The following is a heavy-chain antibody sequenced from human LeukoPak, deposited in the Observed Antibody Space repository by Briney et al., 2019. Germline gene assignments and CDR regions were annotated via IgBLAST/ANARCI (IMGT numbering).Heavy chain of an antibody. V-gene: IGHV1-2*02. J-gene: IGHJ4*02. CDR1: GYTFTVFY. CDR2: INPNSGGT. Sequence: ASVKVSCKASGYTFTVFYMHWVRQAPGQGLEWMGWINPNSGGTNYAQKFQGRVTMTRDTSTSTVYMELSSLRSEDTAVYYCARDGMGWFGTYEIDYWGQGTLVTVSS. CDR3: ARDGMGWFGTYEIDY. D-gene: IGHD3-10*01.